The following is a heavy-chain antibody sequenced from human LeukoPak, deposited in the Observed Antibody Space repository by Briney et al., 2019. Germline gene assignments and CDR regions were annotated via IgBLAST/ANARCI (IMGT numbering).Heavy chain of an antibody. V-gene: IGHV4-39*07. D-gene: IGHD3-10*01. Sequence: SETLSLTCTVSGGSVSTIDYYWGWIRQPPGKGLEWIGSVYYSGSTYYNAPLKSRVTISVDTSKNHFSLTLSSVTAADTAVYYCARSDGYGLVGIWGQGTMVTVSS. CDR1: GGSVSTIDYY. CDR2: VYYSGST. J-gene: IGHJ3*02. CDR3: ARSDGYGLVGI.